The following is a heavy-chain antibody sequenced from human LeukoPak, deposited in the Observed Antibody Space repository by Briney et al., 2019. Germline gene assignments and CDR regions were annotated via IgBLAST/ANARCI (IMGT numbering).Heavy chain of an antibody. CDR1: GFTFSSYE. CDR3: ARGSRYGYYDILTGYM. D-gene: IGHD3-9*01. Sequence: PGGSLRLSCAASGFTFSSYEMNWVRQAPGKGLEWVSYISSSGSTIYYADSVKGRFTLSSNNAKNSLYLQMNSLRAEDTAVYYCARGSRYGYYDILTGYMWGQGTLVTVSS. V-gene: IGHV3-48*03. J-gene: IGHJ4*02. CDR2: ISSSGSTI.